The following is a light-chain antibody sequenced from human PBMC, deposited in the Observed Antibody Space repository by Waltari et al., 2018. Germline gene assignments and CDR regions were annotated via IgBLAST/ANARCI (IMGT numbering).Light chain of an antibody. V-gene: IGKV3-20*01. CDR1: QSVSNNY. CDR3: QQYGSSPRT. J-gene: IGKJ1*01. Sequence: DIVLTQSPGTLSLSPGDSATLTCRASQSVSNNYLGWNQQKPGQAPRLLIYGAAIRAPGIPDRFRGSGSGTDFALTISRLEPEDFAVYHCQQYGSSPRTFGQGTRVEIK. CDR2: GAA.